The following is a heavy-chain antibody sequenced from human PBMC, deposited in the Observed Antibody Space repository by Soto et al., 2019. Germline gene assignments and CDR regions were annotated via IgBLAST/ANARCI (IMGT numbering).Heavy chain of an antibody. V-gene: IGHV3-30-3*01. Sequence: PGGSLRLSCAASGFTFSSYAMHWVRQAPGKGLEWVVVISYDGSNKYYADSVKGRFTISRDNSKKTLYLQMNSLRAEDTAAYYCATYPSYDSSGNYFYYWGQGTLVTVSS. J-gene: IGHJ4*02. D-gene: IGHD3-22*01. CDR3: ATYPSYDSSGNYFYY. CDR2: ISYDGSNK. CDR1: GFTFSSYA.